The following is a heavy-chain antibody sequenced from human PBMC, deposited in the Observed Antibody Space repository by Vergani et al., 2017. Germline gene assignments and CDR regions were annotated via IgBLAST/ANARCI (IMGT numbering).Heavy chain of an antibody. Sequence: QVQLVQSGAEVKKPETSVKVSCKASGYIFTSYGISWVRQAPGQGLEWMGWISADNGNTYYAQTLQGRVTMTTDTSTSTAYLQLRSLRSDDTAVYYCARGAPPIVGATLTNWFDPWGQGTLVTVSS. J-gene: IGHJ5*02. CDR2: ISADNGNT. D-gene: IGHD1-26*01. CDR3: ARGAPPIVGATLTNWFDP. V-gene: IGHV1-18*01. CDR1: GYIFTSYG.